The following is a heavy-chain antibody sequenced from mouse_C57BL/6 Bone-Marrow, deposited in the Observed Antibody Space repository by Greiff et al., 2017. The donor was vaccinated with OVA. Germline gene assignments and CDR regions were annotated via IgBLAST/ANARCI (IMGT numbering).Heavy chain of an antibody. CDR1: GFTFSSYA. CDR2: ISDGGSYT. D-gene: IGHD2-2*01. V-gene: IGHV5-4*01. Sequence: EVQLVESGGGLVKPGGSLKLSCAASGFTFSSYAMSWVRQTPEKRLEWVATISDGGSYTYYPDNVKGRFTISRDNAKNNLYLQMSHLKSEDTAMYYCARFRWLRRGMDYWGQGTSVTVSS. J-gene: IGHJ4*01. CDR3: ARFRWLRRGMDY.